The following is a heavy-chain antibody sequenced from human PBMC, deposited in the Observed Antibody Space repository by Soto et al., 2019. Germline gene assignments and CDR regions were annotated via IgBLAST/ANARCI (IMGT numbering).Heavy chain of an antibody. J-gene: IGHJ4*02. CDR2: IHAGGNS. D-gene: IGHD3-16*01. V-gene: IGHV3-53*02. CDR3: VRDFTS. Sequence: EVQLVDTGGGLVQPGGSLTLSCTVSGFIVSRNYMSWVRQAPGKGPEWVSIIHAGGNSYFADSVKGRFTISRDDSKNSLNLHMDNLTTEDTAVYYCVRDFTSWGQGTLVTVSS. CDR1: GFIVSRNY.